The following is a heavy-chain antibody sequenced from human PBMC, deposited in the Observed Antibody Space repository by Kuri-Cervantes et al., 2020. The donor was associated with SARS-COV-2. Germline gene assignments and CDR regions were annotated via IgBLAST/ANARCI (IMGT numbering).Heavy chain of an antibody. Sequence: GESLKISCAASGFSFSNHAIHWVRQAPGKGLAWVAVISNNGNNKYYADSVKGRFTISRDNSKNTLYLQMNSLRAKDTAVYFCARDMTADYFYFQYMDVWGKGTTVTVSS. J-gene: IGHJ6*03. CDR2: ISNNGNNK. D-gene: IGHD2-21*02. V-gene: IGHV3-30*04. CDR1: GFSFSNHA. CDR3: ARDMTADYFYFQYMDV.